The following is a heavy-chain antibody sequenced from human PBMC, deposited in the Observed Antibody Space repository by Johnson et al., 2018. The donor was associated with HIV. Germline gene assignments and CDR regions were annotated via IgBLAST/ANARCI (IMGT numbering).Heavy chain of an antibody. CDR2: MSYDGNSK. Sequence: VQLVESGGDLVQPGGSLKLSCAASAFAFSDSAIHWVRQAPGKGLEWVAVMSYDGNSKFYADSVKGRFTISRDNGRNSLYLQMNSLRAEDTAVYYCVRKGDAFDIWGQGTKVTVSS. CDR3: VRKGDAFDI. V-gene: IGHV3-30*04. CDR1: AFAFSDSA. J-gene: IGHJ3*02.